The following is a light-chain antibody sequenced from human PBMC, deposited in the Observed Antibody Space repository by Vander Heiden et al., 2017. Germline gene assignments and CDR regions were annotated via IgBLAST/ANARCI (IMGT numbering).Light chain of an antibody. Sequence: DIQVTQSPSTLSAAVGERVTITCRASQSISNYLAWYQQKPGKAPRLLIYKASSLESGVPLRFSGSGSETEFTLTISSLQPDDFATYYCQQFNSYPVTFGQGTKVEIK. J-gene: IGKJ1*01. CDR1: QSISNY. CDR3: QQFNSYPVT. CDR2: KAS. V-gene: IGKV1-5*03.